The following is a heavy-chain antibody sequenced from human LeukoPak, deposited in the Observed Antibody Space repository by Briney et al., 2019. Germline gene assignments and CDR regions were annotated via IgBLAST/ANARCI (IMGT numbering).Heavy chain of an antibody. V-gene: IGHV3-53*01. CDR2: IYSGGST. J-gene: IGHJ4*02. CDR1: GFSVSDSY. D-gene: IGHD4-11*01. CDR3: ARDHYSNYLDY. Sequence: GGSLRLSCAASGFSVSDSYMSWVRQAPGKGLEWVSMIYSGGSTYYAESVRGRFTISRDNSKNTLYLQMNSLRAEDTAVYYCARDHYSNYLDYWGQGILVAVSS.